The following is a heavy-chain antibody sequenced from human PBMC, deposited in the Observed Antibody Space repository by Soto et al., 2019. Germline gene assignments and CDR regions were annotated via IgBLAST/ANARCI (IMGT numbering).Heavy chain of an antibody. CDR3: ARSLLTSSWYAGS. Sequence: LSLTCDVSGYSISSGYYWGWIRQPPGKGLEWIGSIYHSGTTYYNPSLKSRVTISLDTSRNQFSLKLTSVTAADTAVYYCARSLLTSSWYAGSWGQGTLVTVSS. CDR1: GYSISSGYY. V-gene: IGHV4-38-2*01. CDR2: IYHSGTT. D-gene: IGHD6-13*01. J-gene: IGHJ5*02.